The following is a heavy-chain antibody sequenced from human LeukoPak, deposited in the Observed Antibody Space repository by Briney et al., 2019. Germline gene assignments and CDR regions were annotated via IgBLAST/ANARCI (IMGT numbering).Heavy chain of an antibody. V-gene: IGHV4-34*01. CDR1: GGSFSGYY. Sequence: PSETLSLTCAVYGGSFSGYYWSWIRQPPGKGLEWIGEINHSGSTNYNPSLKSRVTISVDTSKNQFSLKLSSVTAADTAVYYCARGQNRITMKVGAHNWFDPWGQGTLVTVSS. CDR2: INHSGST. CDR3: ARGQNRITMKVGAHNWFDP. D-gene: IGHD3-22*01. J-gene: IGHJ5*02.